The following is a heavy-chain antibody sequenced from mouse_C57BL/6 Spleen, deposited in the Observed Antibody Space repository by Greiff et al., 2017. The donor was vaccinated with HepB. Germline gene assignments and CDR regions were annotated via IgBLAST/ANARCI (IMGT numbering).Heavy chain of an antibody. CDR3: ASTLLYGSSSYWYFDV. Sequence: EVQLQQSGPELVKPGASVKISCKASGYTFTDYYINWVKQSHGKSLEWIGDINPNNGGTSYNQKFKGKATLTVDKSSSTAYMELRSLTSEDSAVYYCASTLLYGSSSYWYFDVWGTGTTVTVSS. D-gene: IGHD1-1*01. CDR1: GYTFTDYY. J-gene: IGHJ1*03. CDR2: INPNNGGT. V-gene: IGHV1-26*01.